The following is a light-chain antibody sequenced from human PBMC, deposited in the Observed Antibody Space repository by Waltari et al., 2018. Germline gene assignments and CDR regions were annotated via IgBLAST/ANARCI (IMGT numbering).Light chain of an antibody. J-gene: IGKJ4*01. CDR3: QQYGSSPRT. V-gene: IGKV3-20*01. Sequence: EIVLTQSPGTLSLSPGERATLSGRASQSVSSSYLAWYQQKPGQAPRLRIYGASSRATGIPDRFSGSGSGTDFTLTISRLEPEDFAVYYCQQYGSSPRTFGGGTKVEIK. CDR1: QSVSSSY. CDR2: GAS.